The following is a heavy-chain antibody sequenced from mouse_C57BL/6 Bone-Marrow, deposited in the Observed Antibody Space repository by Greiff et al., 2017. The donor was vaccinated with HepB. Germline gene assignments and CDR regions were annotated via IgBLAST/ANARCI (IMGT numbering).Heavy chain of an antibody. J-gene: IGHJ2*01. V-gene: IGHV14-3*01. CDR2: IDPANGNT. CDR1: GFNIKNTY. Sequence: VQLQESVAELVRPGASVKLSCTASGFNIKNTYMHWVKQRPEQGLEWIGRIDPANGNTKYAPKFQGKATITADTSSNTAYLQLSSLTSEDTAIYYGARSYYYSSRDFDYWGQGTTLTVSS. D-gene: IGHD1-1*01. CDR3: ARSYYYSSRDFDY.